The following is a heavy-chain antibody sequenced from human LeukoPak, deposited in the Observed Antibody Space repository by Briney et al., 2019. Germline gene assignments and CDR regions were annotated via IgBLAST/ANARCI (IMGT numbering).Heavy chain of an antibody. CDR2: INHSGST. CDR3: ARGRGYYDTRFDY. D-gene: IGHD3-22*01. CDR1: GASVGSGDYF. J-gene: IGHJ4*02. Sequence: SETLSLTCTVSGASVGSGDYFWSWIRQPPGKGLEWIGEINHSGSTNYNPSLKSRVTISVDTSKNQFSLKLSSVTAADTAVYYCARGRGYYDTRFDYWGQGTLVTVSS. V-gene: IGHV4-61*08.